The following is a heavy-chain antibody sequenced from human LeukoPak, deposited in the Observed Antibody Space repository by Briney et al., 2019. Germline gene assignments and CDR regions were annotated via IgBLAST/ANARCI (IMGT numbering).Heavy chain of an antibody. J-gene: IGHJ3*02. CDR2: IYYSGST. CDR1: GGSISSSSYY. Sequence: SETLSLTCTVAGGSISSSSYYWGWIRQPPGKGLEGIGSIYYSGSTYYTPSLKSRVTISVDTSKNQFSLKLSSVTAADTAVYYCAHPEHDAFDIWGQGTMVTVSS. CDR3: AHPEHDAFDI. D-gene: IGHD1-14*01. V-gene: IGHV4-39*01.